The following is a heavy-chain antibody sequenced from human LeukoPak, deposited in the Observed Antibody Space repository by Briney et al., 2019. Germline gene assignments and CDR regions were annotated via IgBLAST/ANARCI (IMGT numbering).Heavy chain of an antibody. D-gene: IGHD2-15*01. CDR1: GGTFSSYA. V-gene: IGHV1-69*05. CDR2: IIPIFGTA. Sequence: SVKVSCKASGGTFSSYAIGWVRQAPGQGLEWMGRIIPIFGTANYAQKFQGRVTITTDESTSTAYMELSSLRSEDTAVYYCARTRNCSGGSCYSINFDYWAREPWSPSPQ. CDR3: ARTRNCSGGSCYSINFDY. J-gene: IGHJ4*02.